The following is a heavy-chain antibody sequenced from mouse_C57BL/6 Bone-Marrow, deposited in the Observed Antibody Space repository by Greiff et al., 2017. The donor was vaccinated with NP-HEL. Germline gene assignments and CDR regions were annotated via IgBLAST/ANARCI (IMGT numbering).Heavy chain of an antibody. CDR3: ARGNYPRYFDV. Sequence: QVQLQQPGAELVRPGSSVKLSCKASGYTFTSYWMDWVKQRPGQGLEWIGNIYPSDSETHYNQKFKDKATLTVDKSSSTAYMQLSSLTSEDSAVYYCARGNYPRYFDVWDTGTTVTVSS. CDR2: IYPSDSET. CDR1: GYTFTSYW. V-gene: IGHV1-61*01. J-gene: IGHJ1*03. D-gene: IGHD2-1*01.